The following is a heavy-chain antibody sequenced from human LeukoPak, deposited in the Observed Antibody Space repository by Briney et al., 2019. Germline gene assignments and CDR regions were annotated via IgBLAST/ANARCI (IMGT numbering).Heavy chain of an antibody. CDR2: ISSSGSTI. CDR3: ARVAPSHYDILTGSYPIGYYYGSGSYYNPLDY. V-gene: IGHV3-48*03. J-gene: IGHJ4*02. D-gene: IGHD3-10*01. CDR1: GFTFSSYE. Sequence: GGSLRLSCAASGFTFSSYEMNWVRQAPGKGLEWVSYISSSGSTIYYADSVKGRFTISRDNAKNSLYLQMNSLRAEDTAVYYCARVAPSHYDILTGSYPIGYYYGSGSYYNPLDYWGQGTLVTVSS.